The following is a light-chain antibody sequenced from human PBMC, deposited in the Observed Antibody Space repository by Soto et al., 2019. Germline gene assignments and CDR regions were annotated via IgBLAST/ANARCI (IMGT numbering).Light chain of an antibody. Sequence: DIPMAPSPSSLSASVGDGVTITCRASQSISSYLNWYQQKPGKAPKLLIYAASSLQSGVPSRFSGSGSGTDFTLTISSLQPEDFATYYCQQSYSTPRTFGQGTKVDIK. CDR3: QQSYSTPRT. J-gene: IGKJ1*01. CDR1: QSISSY. CDR2: AAS. V-gene: IGKV1-39*01.